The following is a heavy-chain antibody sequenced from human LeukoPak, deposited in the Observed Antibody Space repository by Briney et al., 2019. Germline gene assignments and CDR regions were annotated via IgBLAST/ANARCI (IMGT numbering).Heavy chain of an antibody. D-gene: IGHD4-11*01. Sequence: SETLSLTCAVYGGSFSDYYWSWIRQPPGKGLEWIGEINHSGSTNYNSSLKSRVTISVDTSKNQFSLNLSSVTAADTAVYYCARTDYRAWGQGTLVTVSS. J-gene: IGHJ5*02. CDR3: ARTDYRA. CDR1: GGSFSDYY. CDR2: INHSGST. V-gene: IGHV4-34*01.